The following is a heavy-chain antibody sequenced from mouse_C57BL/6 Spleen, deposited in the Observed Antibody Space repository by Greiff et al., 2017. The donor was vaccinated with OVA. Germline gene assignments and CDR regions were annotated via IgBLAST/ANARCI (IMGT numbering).Heavy chain of an antibody. Sequence: VKLQQPGAELVKPGASVTMSCKASGYTFTSYWITWVKQRPGQGLEWIGVIYPGSGSTNYNEKFKSKATLTVDTSSSTAYMQLSSLTSENSAVYYCAREMVVANYFDYWGQGTTLTVSS. J-gene: IGHJ2*01. V-gene: IGHV1-55*01. CDR3: AREMVVANYFDY. CDR2: IYPGSGST. D-gene: IGHD1-1*01. CDR1: GYTFTSYW.